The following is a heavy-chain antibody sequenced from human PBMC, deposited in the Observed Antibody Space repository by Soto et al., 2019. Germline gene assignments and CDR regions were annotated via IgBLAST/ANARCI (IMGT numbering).Heavy chain of an antibody. D-gene: IGHD3-16*01. Sequence: EVQLVESGGGLVQPGRSLRLSCAASGFTFDDYAMHWVRQAPGKVLEWVSVISWDRGSIGYADSVRGRFTISRDNAQNSLYLQMNSLRTEDTALYFCAKDMGGSLTYYYYGLDVWGQGTTVTVSS. CDR3: AKDMGGSLTYYYYGLDV. CDR1: GFTFDDYA. CDR2: ISWDRGSI. J-gene: IGHJ6*02. V-gene: IGHV3-9*01.